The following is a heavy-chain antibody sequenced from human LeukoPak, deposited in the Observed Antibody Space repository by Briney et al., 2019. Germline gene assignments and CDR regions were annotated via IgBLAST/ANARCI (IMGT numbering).Heavy chain of an antibody. CDR1: GGSISSHH. V-gene: IGHV4-59*11. CDR3: ARGADYYNNWFDP. J-gene: IGHJ5*02. D-gene: IGHD3-10*01. CDR2: IYYSGST. Sequence: SETLSLTCAVSGGSISSHHWSWIRQPPGKGLEWIGYIYYSGSTNYNPSLKSRVTISVDTSKNQFSLKLSSVTAADTAVYYCARGADYYNNWFDPWGQGTLVTVSS.